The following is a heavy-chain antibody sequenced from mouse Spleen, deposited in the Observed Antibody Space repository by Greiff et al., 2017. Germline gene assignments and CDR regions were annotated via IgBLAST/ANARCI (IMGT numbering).Heavy chain of an antibody. J-gene: IGHJ2*01. Sequence: QVQLQQSGAELARPGASVKLSCKASGYTFTSYWMQWVKQRPGQGLEWIGAIYPGDGDTRYTQKFKGKATLTADKSSSTAYMQLSSLASEDSAVYYCARSSSGYWGQGTTLTVSS. CDR2: IYPGDGDT. D-gene: IGHD3-1*01. V-gene: IGHV1-87*01. CDR3: ARSSSGY. CDR1: GYTFTSYW.